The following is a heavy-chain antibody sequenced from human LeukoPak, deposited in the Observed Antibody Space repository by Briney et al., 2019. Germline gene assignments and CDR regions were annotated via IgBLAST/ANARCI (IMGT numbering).Heavy chain of an antibody. V-gene: IGHV4-59*01. CDR3: ARKVVVTDVFDY. CDR2: IYYSGST. CDR1: GGSINSYY. Sequence: SETLSLTCTVSGGSINSYYWSWIRQPPGKGLEWIGYIYYSGSTNYNPSLKSRVTISVDTSKNQSSLKLSSVTAADTAVYYCARKVVVTDVFDYWGQGTLVTVSS. J-gene: IGHJ4*02. D-gene: IGHD2-21*02.